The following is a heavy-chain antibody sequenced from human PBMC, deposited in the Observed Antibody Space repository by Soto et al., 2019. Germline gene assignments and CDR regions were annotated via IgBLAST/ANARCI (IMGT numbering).Heavy chain of an antibody. J-gene: IGHJ6*02. V-gene: IGHV3-33*03. CDR3: AKEEGRFLINYFNYGIDV. Sequence: QVRLVESGGGVVQPGRSLRLSCAASGFDFSDHGMHWVRQAPGEGLEWVTVISYDGTAKYYKESVKGRFTTSRDNSKKTLDLQIDSLRVEDTAVYYCAKEEGRFLINYFNYGIDVWGLGTTVTVSS. CDR2: ISYDGTAK. D-gene: IGHD3-3*01. CDR1: GFDFSDHG.